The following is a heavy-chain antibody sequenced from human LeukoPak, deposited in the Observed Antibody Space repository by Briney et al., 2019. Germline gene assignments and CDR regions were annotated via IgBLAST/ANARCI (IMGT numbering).Heavy chain of an antibody. CDR3: VRDLGVDTSMIFSDF. D-gene: IGHD3/OR15-3a*01. V-gene: IGHV1-18*01. CDR2: ISAYNGNT. Sequence: ASVKVSCKASGYTFTSYGISWVRQAPGQGLEWMGWISAYNGNTNYAQKLQGRVTMTTDTSTSTAYMELRSLRSDDTAVYYCVRDLGVDTSMIFSDFWGQGTLVTVSS. J-gene: IGHJ4*02. CDR1: GYTFTSYG.